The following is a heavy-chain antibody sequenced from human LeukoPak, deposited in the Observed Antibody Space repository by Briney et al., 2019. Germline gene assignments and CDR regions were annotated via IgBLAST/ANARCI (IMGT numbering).Heavy chain of an antibody. V-gene: IGHV4-39*01. CDR1: GGSISSSSYY. CDR2: IYYSGST. J-gene: IGHJ5*02. D-gene: IGHD3-10*01. Sequence: SETLSLTCTVSGGSISSSSYYWGWIRQPPGKGLEWIGSIYYSGSTYYNPSLKSRVTISVDTSKNQFSLKLSPVTAADTAVYYCARLFTMVRENWFDPWGQGTLVTVSS. CDR3: ARLFTMVRENWFDP.